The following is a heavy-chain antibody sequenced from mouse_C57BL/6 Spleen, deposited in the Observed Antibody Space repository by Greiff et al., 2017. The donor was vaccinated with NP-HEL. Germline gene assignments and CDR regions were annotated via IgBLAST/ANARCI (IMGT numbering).Heavy chain of an antibody. D-gene: IGHD1-1*01. CDR3: ARHPYCGSGSYWYFEV. CDR2: ISGGGGNT. V-gene: IGHV5-9*01. Sequence: EVKLMESGGGLVKPGGSLKLSCAASGFTFSSYTMSWVRQTPEKRLEWVATISGGGGNTYYPDSVKGRFTISRDNAKNTLYMQMSSLRSEDTALYYCARHPYCGSGSYWYFEVWGTGTTVTVSS. J-gene: IGHJ1*03. CDR1: GFTFSSYT.